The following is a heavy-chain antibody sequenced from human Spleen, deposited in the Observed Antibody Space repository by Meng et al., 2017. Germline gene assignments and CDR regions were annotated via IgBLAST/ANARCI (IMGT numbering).Heavy chain of an antibody. D-gene: IGHD3-3*01. CDR2: IYYSGST. CDR1: GGSVSSGSYY. Sequence: LEESGPGLVRPSATLSLACTVSGGSVSSGSYYWSWIRQPPGKGLEWIGYIYYSGSTNYNPSLKSRVTISVDTSKNQFSLKLSSVTAADTAVYYCARNDFWSGYFDYWGQGTLVTVSS. J-gene: IGHJ4*02. V-gene: IGHV4-61*01. CDR3: ARNDFWSGYFDY.